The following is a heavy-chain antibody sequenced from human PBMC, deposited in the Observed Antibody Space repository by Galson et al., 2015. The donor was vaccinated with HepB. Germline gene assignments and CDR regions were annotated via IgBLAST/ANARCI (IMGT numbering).Heavy chain of an antibody. V-gene: IGHV5-51*01. CDR2: IYPGDSDT. CDR1: GYDFTNYW. D-gene: IGHD3-22*01. J-gene: IGHJ6*02. CDR3: AKDPETYHYDRTGYYYYYGMDV. Sequence: QSGAEVKKPGESLKISCKGSGYDFTNYWIGWVRQMPGKGLEWMGIIYPGDSDTRYSPSFQGQVTISADKSFNTTYLQWSSLKASDTAVYYCAKDPETYHYDRTGYYYYYGMDVWGQGTTVTVSS.